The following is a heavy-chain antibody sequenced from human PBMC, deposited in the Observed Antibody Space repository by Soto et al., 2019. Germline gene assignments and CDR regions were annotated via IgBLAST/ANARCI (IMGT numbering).Heavy chain of an antibody. CDR1: GGSISSGGYY. D-gene: IGHD3-22*01. CDR2: IYYSGST. V-gene: IGHV4-31*03. Sequence: QVQLQESGPGLVKPSQTLSLTCTVSGGSISSGGYYWSWIRQHPGKGLEWIGYIYYSGSTYYNPSLKSRVTISVDTSKNQFSLKLSSVTAADTAVYYCARDKFDGDTYYYDSSGYQNWFDPGGQGTLVTVSS. J-gene: IGHJ5*02. CDR3: ARDKFDGDTYYYDSSGYQNWFDP.